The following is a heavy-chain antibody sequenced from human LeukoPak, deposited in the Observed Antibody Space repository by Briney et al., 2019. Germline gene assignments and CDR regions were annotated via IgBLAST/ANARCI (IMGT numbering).Heavy chain of an antibody. J-gene: IGHJ4*02. CDR2: IYYSGST. V-gene: IGHV4-31*03. Sequence: KTSETLSLTCTVSGGSISSGGYYWSWIRQHPGKGLEWIGYIYYSGSTYYNPSLKSRVTISVDTSKNQFSLKLSSVTAADTAVYYCARGLAERYKKPLDYWGQGTLVTVSS. CDR1: GGSISSGGYY. D-gene: IGHD5-18*01. CDR3: ARGLAERYKKPLDY.